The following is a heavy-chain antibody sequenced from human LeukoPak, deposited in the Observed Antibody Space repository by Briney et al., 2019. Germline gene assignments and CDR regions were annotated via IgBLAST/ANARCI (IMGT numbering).Heavy chain of an antibody. V-gene: IGHV4-34*01. Sequence: EINHSGSTNYNPSLKSRVTISVDTSKNQFSLKLSSVTAADTAVYYCARGPLRFWRGYGMDVWGQGTTVTVSS. D-gene: IGHD3-3*01. CDR2: INHSGST. J-gene: IGHJ6*02. CDR3: ARGPLRFWRGYGMDV.